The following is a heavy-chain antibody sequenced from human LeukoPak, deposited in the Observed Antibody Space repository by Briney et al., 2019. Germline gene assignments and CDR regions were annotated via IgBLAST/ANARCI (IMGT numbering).Heavy chain of an antibody. Sequence: GGSLRLSCAASGFTFSSYGMSWVRQAPGEGLEWVSAISGSGGSTYYADSVKGRFTISRDNSKNTLYLQMNSLRAEDTAVYYCAKGFRGSSWSLTVYYFDYWGQGTLVTVSS. D-gene: IGHD6-13*01. V-gene: IGHV3-23*01. CDR1: GFTFSSYG. CDR3: AKGFRGSSWSLTVYYFDY. CDR2: ISGSGGST. J-gene: IGHJ4*02.